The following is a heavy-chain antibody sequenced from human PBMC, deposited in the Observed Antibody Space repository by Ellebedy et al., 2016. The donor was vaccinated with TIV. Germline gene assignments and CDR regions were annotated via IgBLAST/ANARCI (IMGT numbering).Heavy chain of an antibody. CDR2: FDPEDGET. J-gene: IGHJ2*01. V-gene: IGHV1-24*01. CDR3: ARETGMTGDRGWYFDL. CDR1: GYTLTELS. D-gene: IGHD7-27*01. Sequence: AASVKVSCKVSGYTLTELSMHWVRQAPGKGLEWMGGFDPEDGETIYAQKFQGRVTMTEDTSTDTAYMELSSLRSEYTAVYYCARETGMTGDRGWYFDLWGRGTLVTVSS.